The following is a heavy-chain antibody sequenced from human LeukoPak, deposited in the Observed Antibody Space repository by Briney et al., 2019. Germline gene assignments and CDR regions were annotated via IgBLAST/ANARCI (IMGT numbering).Heavy chain of an antibody. CDR2: IYYSGST. J-gene: IGHJ6*04. CDR3: AREHVMDV. CDR1: GGSISSHY. Sequence: SETLSLTCTVSGGSISSHYWSWIRQPPGKGLEWIGYIYYSGSTNYNPSLKSRVTISVDTSKNQFSLKLSSVTAADTAAYYCAREHVMDVWGKGTTVTVSS. V-gene: IGHV4-59*11.